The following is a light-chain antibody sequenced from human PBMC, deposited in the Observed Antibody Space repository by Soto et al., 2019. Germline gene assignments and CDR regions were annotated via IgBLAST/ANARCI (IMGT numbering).Light chain of an antibody. V-gene: IGKV3-11*01. J-gene: IGKJ4*01. CDR2: DAF. CDR1: QTVYRY. Sequence: EIVLTQSPATLSLSPGERATLSCRARQTVYRYLAWYQQKPGQAPRLLIYDAFNRATGIPSRFSGSGSGTDFTLTISSLEPEDFAVYYCQQRHYWPPYFGGGTKVDIK. CDR3: QQRHYWPPY.